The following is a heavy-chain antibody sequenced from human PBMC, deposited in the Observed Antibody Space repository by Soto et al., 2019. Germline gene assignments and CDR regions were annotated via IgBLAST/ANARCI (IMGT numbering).Heavy chain of an antibody. CDR1: GGSISNYY. CDR2: IYYRGNT. Sequence: SETLSLTCTVSGGSISNYYWSWIRQPPGKGLEWIGYIYYRGNTNYNPSLKSRVTISLDTSKNQFSLNLSSVTAADTAVYYCARHPGYYDILTGYSTYYFDYWGQGTLVTVSS. CDR3: ARHPGYYDILTGYSTYYFDY. J-gene: IGHJ4*02. D-gene: IGHD3-9*01. V-gene: IGHV4-59*08.